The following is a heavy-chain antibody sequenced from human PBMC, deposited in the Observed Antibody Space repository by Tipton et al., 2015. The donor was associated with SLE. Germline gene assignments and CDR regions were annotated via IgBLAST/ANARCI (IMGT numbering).Heavy chain of an antibody. V-gene: IGHV3-11*04. D-gene: IGHD2-15*01. CDR3: ARHRRSGEYFDL. Sequence: SLRLSCAASGFTFSDYYMSWIRQAPGKGLEWVSYISSSGSTIYYADSVKGRFTISRDNAKNSLYLQMNSLRAEDTAVYYCARHRRSGEYFDLWGRGTLVTVSS. CDR1: GFTFSDYY. CDR2: ISSSGSTI. J-gene: IGHJ2*01.